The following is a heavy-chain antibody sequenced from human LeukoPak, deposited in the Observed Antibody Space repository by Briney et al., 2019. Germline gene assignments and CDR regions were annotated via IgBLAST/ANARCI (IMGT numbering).Heavy chain of an antibody. V-gene: IGHV4-39*07. Sequence: SETLSLTCTVSGGSISSRSYYWSWIRQPPGKGLEWIGEINHSGSTNYNPSLKSRVTISVDTSKNQFSLKLSSVTAADTAVYYCARGRYYYAPWGQGTMVTVSS. CDR3: ARGRYYYAP. CDR2: INHSGST. D-gene: IGHD3-10*01. J-gene: IGHJ3*01. CDR1: GGSISSRSYY.